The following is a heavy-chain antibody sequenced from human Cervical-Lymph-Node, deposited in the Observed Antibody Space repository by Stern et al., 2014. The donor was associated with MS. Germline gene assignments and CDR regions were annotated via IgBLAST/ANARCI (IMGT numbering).Heavy chain of an antibody. D-gene: IGHD3-22*01. CDR1: GYTFNAFF. CDR2: LNPNSDDP. CDR3: AREATRIVVGIDY. V-gene: IGHV1-2*06. J-gene: IGHJ4*02. Sequence: VQLVESGTKMQKPGASVKVSCKASGYTFNAFFIHWVRQVPGQGLEWMGRLNPNSDDPTYAYNVQDRVTLTRDTSIGTAYLELSRLTSADTAVYYCAREATRIVVGIDYWGQGTQVTVSS.